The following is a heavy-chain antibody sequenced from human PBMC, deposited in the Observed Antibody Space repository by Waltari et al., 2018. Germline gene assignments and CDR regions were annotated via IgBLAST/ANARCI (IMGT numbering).Heavy chain of an antibody. J-gene: IGHJ6*02. D-gene: IGHD3-9*01. V-gene: IGHV1-2*02. CDR2: VSPNSGGT. CDR3: ARVSGDWLLPYYYYGMGV. Sequence: QVQLVQSGAEVKKPGASVKVSCKASGYTFTDYYIHWVRQAPGQGLEWMGWVSPNSGGTDDAQKCQGRVTMTKDTSLSTAYMELTRLRSDDTAVYYCARVSGDWLLPYYYYGMGVWGQGTTVTVSS. CDR1: GYTFTDYY.